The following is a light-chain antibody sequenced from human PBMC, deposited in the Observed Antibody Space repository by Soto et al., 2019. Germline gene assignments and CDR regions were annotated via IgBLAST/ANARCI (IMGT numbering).Light chain of an antibody. CDR3: QQRSNWPGT. J-gene: IGKJ4*02. V-gene: IGKV3-11*01. CDR2: DAS. CDR1: QSVRSY. Sequence: EIVLTQSPATLSLSPGERATLSCRASQSVRSYLAWYQQKPGQAPRLLIYDASNRATGIPARFSGSGSGTDFTLTIISLEPEDFAVYYCQQRSNWPGTFGGGPKVEIK.